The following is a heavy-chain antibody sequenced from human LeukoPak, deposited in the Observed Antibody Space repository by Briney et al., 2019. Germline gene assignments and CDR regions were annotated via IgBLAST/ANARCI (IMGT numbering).Heavy chain of an antibody. CDR3: ARRDRNKGVDY. CDR2: IHSGGTT. Sequence: GGSLRLSCAVSGFTVSNNYMSWVRQAPGEVLERDSIIHSGGTTSYADSVKGRFTISRDNSKNTLYLQMNSLRAEETAVYYCARRDRNKGVDYWGQGTLVTVSS. D-gene: IGHD2-8*01. J-gene: IGHJ4*02. CDR1: GFTVSNNY. V-gene: IGHV3-53*01.